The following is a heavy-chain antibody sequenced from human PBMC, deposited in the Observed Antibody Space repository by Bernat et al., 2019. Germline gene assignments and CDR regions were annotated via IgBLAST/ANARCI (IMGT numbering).Heavy chain of an antibody. Sequence: VQLVESGGGFVQPGGSLRLSCAASGFTFSDYYMSWIRQAPGKGLDWVSYISSSSSYTNYADSMKGRFTISRDNAKNSLYLQMNSLRAEDTAVYYCARGTSTSAPYMDVWGKGTTVTVSS. CDR3: ARGTSTSAPYMDV. CDR1: GFTFSDYY. CDR2: ISSSSSYT. V-gene: IGHV3-11*05. J-gene: IGHJ6*03.